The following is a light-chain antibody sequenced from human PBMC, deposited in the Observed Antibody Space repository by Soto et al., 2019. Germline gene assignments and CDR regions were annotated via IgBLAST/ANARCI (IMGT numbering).Light chain of an antibody. CDR2: YVS. Sequence: QSVLTQPASVSGSPGQSITISCAGTSGDFCAYNFFSCYQQHPGKAPKLMLYYVSKQPSGVSERFSASKSGNTASLTISGLQAEDEADYYCSSYTSSRTLYVFGTGTKVT. CDR1: SGDFCAYNF. CDR3: SSYTSSRTLYV. J-gene: IGLJ1*01. V-gene: IGLV2-14*01.